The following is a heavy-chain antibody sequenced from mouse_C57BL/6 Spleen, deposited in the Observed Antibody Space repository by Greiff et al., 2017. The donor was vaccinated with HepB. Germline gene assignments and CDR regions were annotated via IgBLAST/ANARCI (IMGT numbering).Heavy chain of an antibody. CDR2: ISYDGSN. V-gene: IGHV3-6*01. Sequence: ESGPGLVKPSQSLSLTCSVTGYSITSGYYWNWIRQFPGNKLEWMGYISYDGSNNYNPSLKNRISITRDTSKNQFFLKLNSVTTEDTATYYCARVGYYFYYAMDYWGQGTSVTVSS. CDR1: GYSITSGYY. J-gene: IGHJ4*01. CDR3: ARVGYYFYYAMDY. D-gene: IGHD2-3*01.